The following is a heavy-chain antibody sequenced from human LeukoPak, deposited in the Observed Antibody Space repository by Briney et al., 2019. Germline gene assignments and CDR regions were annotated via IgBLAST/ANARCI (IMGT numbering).Heavy chain of an antibody. D-gene: IGHD2-2*01. Sequence: GSLRLSCAASGFTFNKYAMHWVRQAPGKGLEWVAVISTDGNDKYSVDPVKGRLTISRDNSKNTLYLQMNSLRAEDTAVYFCARDRSSSADYYFDYWGQGTLVTVSS. J-gene: IGHJ4*02. CDR1: GFTFNKYA. CDR2: ISTDGNDK. CDR3: ARDRSSSADYYFDY. V-gene: IGHV3-30-3*01.